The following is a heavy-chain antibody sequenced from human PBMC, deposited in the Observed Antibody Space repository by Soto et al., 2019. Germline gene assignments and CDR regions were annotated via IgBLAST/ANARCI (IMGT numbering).Heavy chain of an antibody. CDR1: GFTFSSYG. CDR2: IWYDGSNK. Sequence: QVQLVESGGGVVQPGRSLRLSCAASGFTFSSYGMHWVRQAPGKGLEWVAVIWYDGSNKYYGDSVKGRFTISRDNSKNTLHLQMNSLRAEDTAVYYCARGQDAFDIWGQGTMVTVSS. CDR3: ARGQDAFDI. V-gene: IGHV3-33*01. J-gene: IGHJ3*02.